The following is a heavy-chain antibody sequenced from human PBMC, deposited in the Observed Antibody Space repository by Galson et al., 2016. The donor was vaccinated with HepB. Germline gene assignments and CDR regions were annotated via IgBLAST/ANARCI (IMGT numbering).Heavy chain of an antibody. Sequence: SETLSLTCTVSGGSISSYYWSWIRQPPGKGLEWIGNIHDSVSTNNNPSLKSRVTILVDTSKNPFSPKLSSVTPADTAVYYCARADNYYGSGTYHEAFDIWGQGTMVTVSS. V-gene: IGHV4-59*01. CDR3: ARADNYYGSGTYHEAFDI. J-gene: IGHJ3*02. CDR2: IHDSVST. D-gene: IGHD3-10*01. CDR1: GGSISSYY.